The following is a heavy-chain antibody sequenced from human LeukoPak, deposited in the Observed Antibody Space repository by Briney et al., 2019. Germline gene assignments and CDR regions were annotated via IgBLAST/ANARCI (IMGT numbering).Heavy chain of an antibody. CDR1: GFPFRDYW. Sequence: GGSPRLSCAASGFPFRDYWMSWMRQAPGKGLEWVANIKYDGNEEYYVDSVKGRFTISRDNAKNSLYLQLDSLRLEDTAVYYCRSGGAAPGSFDNWGQGTLVTVSP. J-gene: IGHJ4*02. CDR3: RSGGAAPGSFDN. D-gene: IGHD4-23*01. CDR2: IKYDGNEE. V-gene: IGHV3-7*01.